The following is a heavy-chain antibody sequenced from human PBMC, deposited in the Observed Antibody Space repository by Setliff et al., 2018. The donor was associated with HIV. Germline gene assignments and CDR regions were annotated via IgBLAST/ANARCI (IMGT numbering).Heavy chain of an antibody. Sequence: GGSLRLSCAASGFTFSSYAMHWVRQAPGKGLEWVAVISYDGSNKYYADSVKGRFTISRDNSKNTLYLQMNSLRAEDTAVYYCARDDAVGGGYLDYWGQGTLVTVSS. CDR2: ISYDGSNK. J-gene: IGHJ4*02. CDR3: ARDDAVGGGYLDY. D-gene: IGHD6-19*01. V-gene: IGHV3-30*01. CDR1: GFTFSSYA.